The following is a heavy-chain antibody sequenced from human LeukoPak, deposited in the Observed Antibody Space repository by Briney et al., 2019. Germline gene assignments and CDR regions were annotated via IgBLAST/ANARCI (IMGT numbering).Heavy chain of an antibody. CDR1: GYTFTSYG. J-gene: IGHJ4*02. CDR3: AREGLYDSSGYPFDY. D-gene: IGHD3-22*01. V-gene: IGHV1-18*01. Sequence: ASVKVSCKASGYTFTSYGISWVRQAPGQGLEWMGWISAYNGNTNYAQKLQGRVTMTTDTSTSTAYMELRSLRSDDTAVYYCAREGLYDSSGYPFDYWGQGTLVTVSS. CDR2: ISAYNGNT.